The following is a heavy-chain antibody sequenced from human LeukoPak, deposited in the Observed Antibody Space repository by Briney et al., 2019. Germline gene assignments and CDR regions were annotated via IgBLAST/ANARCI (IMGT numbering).Heavy chain of an antibody. CDR3: ARGWIFGVVGRETGYGHAGYYFDY. V-gene: IGHV3-20*04. D-gene: IGHD3-3*01. Sequence: GGSLRLSCTVSGFTLSSYEMSWVRQAPGKGLEWVSGINWNGGSTGYADSVKGRFTISRDNAKNSLYLQMNSLRAEDTALYYCARGWIFGVVGRETGYGHAGYYFDYWGQGTLVTVSS. J-gene: IGHJ4*02. CDR1: GFTLSSYE. CDR2: INWNGGST.